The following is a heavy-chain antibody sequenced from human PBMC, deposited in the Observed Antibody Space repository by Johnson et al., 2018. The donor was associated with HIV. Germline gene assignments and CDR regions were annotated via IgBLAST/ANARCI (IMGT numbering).Heavy chain of an antibody. D-gene: IGHD3-16*01. V-gene: IGHV3-66*02. CDR1: GFTVSSNY. Sequence: VQLVESGGGLVQPGGSLRLSCAASGFTVSSNYMSWVRQAPGKGLEWVSVIYSGGSTYYADSVKGRFTISRDNSKNTLYLQMNSLRAEDTAVYYCAREGGIRGPSPVDAFDVWGQGTTVIVSS. J-gene: IGHJ3*01. CDR3: AREGGIRGPSPVDAFDV. CDR2: IYSGGST.